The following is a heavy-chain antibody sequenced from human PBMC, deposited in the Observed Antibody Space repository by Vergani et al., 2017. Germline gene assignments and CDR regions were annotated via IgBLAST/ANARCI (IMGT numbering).Heavy chain of an antibody. Sequence: QLQLQESGPGLVKPSETLSLTCTVSGGSISSSSYYWGWIRQPPGKGLEWIGSIYYSGSTYYNPSLKSRVTISVDTSKNQFSLKLSSVTAADTAVYYCARWVIVLGFDYWGQGTLVTVSS. CDR1: GGSISSSSYY. V-gene: IGHV4-39*01. CDR3: ARWVIVLGFDY. CDR2: IYYSGST. D-gene: IGHD2/OR15-2a*01. J-gene: IGHJ4*02.